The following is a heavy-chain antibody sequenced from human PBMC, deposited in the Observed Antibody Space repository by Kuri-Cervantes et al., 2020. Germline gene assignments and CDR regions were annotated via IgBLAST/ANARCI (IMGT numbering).Heavy chain of an antibody. CDR1: VFTFSGYW. V-gene: IGHV3-7*01. Sequence: LSLTCAASVFTFSGYWMSWVRQAPGKGLEWVANIKQDGSEKYYVDSVKGRFTISRDNAKNSLYLQMNSLRAEDTAVYYCARDGDTSNWPRGWFDPWGQGTLVTVSS. J-gene: IGHJ5*02. CDR2: IKQDGSEK. CDR3: ARDGDTSNWPRGWFDP. D-gene: IGHD6-13*01.